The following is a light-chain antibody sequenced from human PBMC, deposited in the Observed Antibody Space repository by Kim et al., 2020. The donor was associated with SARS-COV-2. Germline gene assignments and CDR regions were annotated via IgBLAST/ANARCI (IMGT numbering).Light chain of an antibody. CDR3: QQRSSWLYT. CDR2: DAS. J-gene: IGKJ2*01. Sequence: SLSPGERATLSCRASQSVSSYLAWYQQKPGQAPRLLIFDASNRATGIPARFSGSGSGTDFTLTISSQEPEDFAVYYCQQRSSWLYTFGQGTKLEI. CDR1: QSVSSY. V-gene: IGKV3-11*01.